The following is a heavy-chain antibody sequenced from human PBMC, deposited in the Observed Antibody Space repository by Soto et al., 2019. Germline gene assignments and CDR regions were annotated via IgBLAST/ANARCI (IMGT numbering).Heavy chain of an antibody. CDR1: GFTFDDYA. V-gene: IGHV3-9*01. CDR3: AKDQATMIVVVITTFDY. Sequence: EVQLVESGGGLVQPGRSLRLSCAASGFTFDDYAMHWVRQAPGKGLEWVSGISWNSGSTYYADSVKGRFTISRDNSRNTLYLQMNSLRAEDTAVYYCAKDQATMIVVVITTFDYWGQGTLVTVSS. CDR2: ISWNSGST. J-gene: IGHJ4*02. D-gene: IGHD3-22*01.